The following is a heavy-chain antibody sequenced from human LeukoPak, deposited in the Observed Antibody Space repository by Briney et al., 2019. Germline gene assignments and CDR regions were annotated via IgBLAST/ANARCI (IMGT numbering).Heavy chain of an antibody. CDR1: GYTFTGYY. CDR2: ISAYNGNT. D-gene: IGHD3-22*01. Sequence: ASVKVSCKASGYTFTGYYIHWVRQAPGQGLEWMGWISAYNGNTNYAQKLQGRVTMTTDTSTSTAYMELRSLRSDDTAVYYCVRYDSSGSHFDYWGQGTLVTVSS. V-gene: IGHV1-18*04. J-gene: IGHJ4*02. CDR3: VRYDSSGSHFDY.